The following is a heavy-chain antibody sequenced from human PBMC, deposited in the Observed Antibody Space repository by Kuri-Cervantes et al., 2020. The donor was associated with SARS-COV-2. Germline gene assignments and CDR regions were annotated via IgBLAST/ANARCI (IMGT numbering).Heavy chain of an antibody. V-gene: IGHV3-30-3*01. J-gene: IGHJ4*02. CDR2: ISYDGSNK. Sequence: GESLKISCEASGFTFSSYAMHWVRQAPGKGLEWVAVISYDGSNKYYADSVKGRFTISRDNSKNTLYLQMNSLRAEDTAVYYCARTFSGSYWGYFDYWGQGTLVTVSS. D-gene: IGHD1-26*01. CDR1: GFTFSSYA. CDR3: ARTFSGSYWGYFDY.